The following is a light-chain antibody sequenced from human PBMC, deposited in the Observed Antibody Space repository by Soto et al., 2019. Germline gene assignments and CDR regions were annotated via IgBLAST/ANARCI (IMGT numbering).Light chain of an antibody. J-gene: IGKJ5*01. V-gene: IGKV1-39*01. CDR1: ETISTF. CDR3: QQSYDISPIT. CDR2: AAS. Sequence: DIQMTQSPSTLPASVGDRVTITCRAGETISTFLNWYQVKPGKAPKLLIYAASTLQDGVPSRFSGSGCGTDFTLTINSLQPEDFSSYDGQQSYDISPITFGQGTRLEIK.